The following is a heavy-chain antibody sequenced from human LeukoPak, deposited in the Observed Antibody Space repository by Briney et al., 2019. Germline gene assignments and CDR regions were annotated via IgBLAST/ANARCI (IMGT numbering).Heavy chain of an antibody. CDR2: INPNSGGT. J-gene: IGHJ4*02. V-gene: IGHV1-2*02. CDR3: ARDDPLAQLVDY. CDR1: GYTFTGYY. Sequence: ASVKVSCRASGYTFTGYYMHWVRQAPGQGLEWMGWINPNSGGTNYAQKFQGRVTMTRDTSISTAYMELSRLRSDDTAVYYCARDDPLAQLVDYWGQGTLVTVSS. D-gene: IGHD6-6*01.